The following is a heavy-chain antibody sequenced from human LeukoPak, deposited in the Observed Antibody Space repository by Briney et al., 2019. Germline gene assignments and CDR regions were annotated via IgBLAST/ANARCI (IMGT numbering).Heavy chain of an antibody. D-gene: IGHD5-18*01. Sequence: PGGSLRLSCAASGFTFSNYEMNWVRQAPGKGPEWVSYNSSSGSTIYYADSVKGRFTISRDNAKNSLYLQMNSLRAEDTAVYYCAQIYTYGSTQFDYWGQGTLVTVSS. V-gene: IGHV3-48*03. CDR1: GFTFSNYE. CDR3: AQIYTYGSTQFDY. J-gene: IGHJ4*02. CDR2: NSSSGSTI.